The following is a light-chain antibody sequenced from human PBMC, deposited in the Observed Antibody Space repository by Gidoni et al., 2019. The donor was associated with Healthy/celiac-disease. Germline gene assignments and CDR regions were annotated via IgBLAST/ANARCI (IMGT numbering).Light chain of an antibody. V-gene: IGKV1-5*03. CDR2: KAS. Sequence: DLHMTQAPSTLSASVGDRVTITCRASKSISSWLAWYQQKPGKAPKLLIYKASSLESGVPSRFSGSGSGTEFTLTISSLQPDDFATYYCQQYNSYSKTFGQGTKVEIK. CDR1: KSISSW. CDR3: QQYNSYSKT. J-gene: IGKJ1*01.